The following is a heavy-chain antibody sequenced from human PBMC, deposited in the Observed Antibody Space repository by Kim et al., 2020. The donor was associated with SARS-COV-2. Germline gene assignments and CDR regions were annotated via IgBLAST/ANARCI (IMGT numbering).Heavy chain of an antibody. Sequence: SETLSLTCTVSGGSISSSSYYWGWIRQPPGKGLEWIGSIYYSGRTYSNPSIKSRVTISVDTSKNQFSLMLSSVTAADTAVYYCARHSHDYGNYLDSYFDLWGRGALCTVSS. CDR2: IYYSGRT. D-gene: IGHD4-17*01. J-gene: IGHJ2*01. CDR3: ARHSHDYGNYLDSYFDL. CDR1: GGSISSSSYY. V-gene: IGHV4-39*01.